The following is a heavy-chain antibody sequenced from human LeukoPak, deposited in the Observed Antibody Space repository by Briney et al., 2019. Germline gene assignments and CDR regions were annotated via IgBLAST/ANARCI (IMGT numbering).Heavy chain of an antibody. CDR1: GFTFSSSW. CDR3: ATDGGYASDY. V-gene: IGHV3-74*01. J-gene: IGHJ4*02. CDR2: IRTDGSST. D-gene: IGHD2-2*01. Sequence: PGGSLRLSCAAYGFTFSSSWMHWVRQAPGKGLAWVSHIRTDGSSTTYADSVRGRFTISRDNDGNTVYLQMNGVRADDKAFYYYATDGGYASDYWGQGVLVTVSS.